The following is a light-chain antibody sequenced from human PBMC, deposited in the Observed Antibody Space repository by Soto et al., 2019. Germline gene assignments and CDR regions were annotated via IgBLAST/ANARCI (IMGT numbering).Light chain of an antibody. CDR2: DVS. J-gene: IGLJ1*01. V-gene: IGLV2-11*01. CDR3: CSYAGNTWV. CDR1: SSDVGGYNY. Sequence: QFALTQPRSVSGSPGQSVTISCTGTSSDVGGYNYVSWYQQHPGKAPKLMIYDVSKRPSGVPERFSVSKSGNTASLTISGLQAEDEADYYCCSYAGNTWVFGSGTKVTVL.